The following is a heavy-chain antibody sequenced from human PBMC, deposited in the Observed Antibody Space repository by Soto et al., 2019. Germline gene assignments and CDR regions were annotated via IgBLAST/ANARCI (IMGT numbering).Heavy chain of an antibody. CDR2: IYYSGST. Sequence: SETLSLTCTVSGGSISSGDYYWSWIRQPPGKGLEWIGYIYYSGSTYYNPSLKSRVTISVDTSKNQFSLKLSSVTAADTAVYYCARDARYCTNGVCFNWFDPWGQGTRVTVSS. CDR1: GGSISSGDYY. D-gene: IGHD2-8*01. CDR3: ARDARYCTNGVCFNWFDP. V-gene: IGHV4-30-4*01. J-gene: IGHJ5*02.